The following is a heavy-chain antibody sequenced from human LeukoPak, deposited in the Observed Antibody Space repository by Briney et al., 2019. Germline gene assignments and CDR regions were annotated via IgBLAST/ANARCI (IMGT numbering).Heavy chain of an antibody. D-gene: IGHD2-2*01. J-gene: IGHJ6*02. CDR1: GFTVSSNY. Sequence: GGSLRLSCAASGFTVSSNYMSWVRQAPGKGLEWASVIYSGGSTYYADSVTGRFTISIDNSKNTLYLQMNSLRAEDTAVYYCARSLGYCSSTSCPEDYYGMDVWGQGTTVTVSS. CDR2: IYSGGST. V-gene: IGHV3-53*01. CDR3: ARSLGYCSSTSCPEDYYGMDV.